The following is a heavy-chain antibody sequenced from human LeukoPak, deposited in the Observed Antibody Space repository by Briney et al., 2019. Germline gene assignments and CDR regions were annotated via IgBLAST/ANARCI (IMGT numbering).Heavy chain of an antibody. D-gene: IGHD2-15*01. CDR2: ISSSGSTI. CDR3: ARDCSGGSCYSE. CDR1: GFIFSDYY. V-gene: IGHV3-11*01. Sequence: GGSLRLSCAASGFIFSDYYMSWIRQAPGKGLGWGSYISSSGSTIYYADSVKGRFTISRDNAKNSLYLQMNSLRAEDTAVYYCARDCSGGSCYSEWGQGTLVTVSS. J-gene: IGHJ4*02.